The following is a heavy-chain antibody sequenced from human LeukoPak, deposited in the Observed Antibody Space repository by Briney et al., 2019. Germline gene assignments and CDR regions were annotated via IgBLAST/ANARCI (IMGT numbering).Heavy chain of an antibody. CDR3: ARENSFSTIYYYYYMDV. Sequence: SETLSLTCAVSGGSISSSSWWSWVRQPPGKGLEWTGEIYHSGSTNYNPSLKSRVTISVDKSKNQFSLKLSTVTAADTAVYYCARENSFSTIYYYYYMDVWGKGTTVTVSS. CDR2: IYHSGST. J-gene: IGHJ6*03. CDR1: GGSISSSSW. D-gene: IGHD2-2*01. V-gene: IGHV4-4*02.